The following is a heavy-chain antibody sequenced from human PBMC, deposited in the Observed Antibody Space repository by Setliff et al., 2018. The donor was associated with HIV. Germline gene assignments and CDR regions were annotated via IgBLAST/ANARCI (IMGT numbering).Heavy chain of an antibody. CDR3: AREHRLCSGERCVLPDY. CDR2: IYPGDSDV. Sequence: GESLKISCQASGYTFTNHWIGWVRQMPGEGLEWMAIIYPGDSDVRYNPSFQGQATVSVDKSINTAYPQWSSLKASDTATYYCAREHRLCSGERCVLPDYWGQGTLVTVSS. J-gene: IGHJ4*02. CDR1: GYTFTNHW. D-gene: IGHD2-15*01. V-gene: IGHV5-51*01.